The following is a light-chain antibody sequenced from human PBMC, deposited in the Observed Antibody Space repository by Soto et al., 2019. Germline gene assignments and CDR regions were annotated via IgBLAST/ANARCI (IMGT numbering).Light chain of an antibody. Sequence: DIQMPQSPSTLSASVVDIVTLPCRASQSISSWLAWYQQKPGKAPKLLIYKESTLKSGVPSRLSGSGSGTELNLTISRLQPDDFATYYCQNYNSYSEACGQGTKVDIK. CDR2: KES. CDR3: QNYNSYSEA. V-gene: IGKV1-5*03. J-gene: IGKJ1*01. CDR1: QSISSW.